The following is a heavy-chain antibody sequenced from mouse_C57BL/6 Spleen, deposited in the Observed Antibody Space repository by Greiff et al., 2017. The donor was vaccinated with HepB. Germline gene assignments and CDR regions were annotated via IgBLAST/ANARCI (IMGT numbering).Heavy chain of an antibody. CDR2: INPSSGYT. V-gene: IGHV1-4*01. J-gene: IGHJ3*01. CDR1: GYTFTSYT. D-gene: IGHD4-1*01. Sequence: VQLQQSGAELARPGASVKMSCKASGYTFTSYTMHWVKQRPGQGLEWIGYINPSSGYTKYNQKFKDKATLTADKSSSTAYMQLSSLTSEDSAVYYCARSLTGTHFAYWGQGTLVTVSA. CDR3: ARSLTGTHFAY.